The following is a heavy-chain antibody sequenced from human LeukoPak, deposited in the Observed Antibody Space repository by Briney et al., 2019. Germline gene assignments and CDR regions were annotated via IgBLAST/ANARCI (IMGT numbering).Heavy chain of an antibody. CDR2: IYHSGST. V-gene: IGHV4-59*12. Sequence: PSETLSLTCTVSGGSISSYYWSWIRQPPGKGLEWIGEIYHSGSTNYNPSLKSRVTISVDKSKNQFSLKLSSVTAADTAVYYCARLRPYCSSTSCFDYWGQGTLVTVSS. CDR1: GGSISSYY. D-gene: IGHD2-2*01. J-gene: IGHJ4*02. CDR3: ARLRPYCSSTSCFDY.